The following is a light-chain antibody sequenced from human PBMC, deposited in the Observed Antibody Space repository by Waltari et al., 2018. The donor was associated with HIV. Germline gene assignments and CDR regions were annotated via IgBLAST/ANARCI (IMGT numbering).Light chain of an antibody. V-gene: IGKV1-39*01. CDR2: PAS. Sequence: DIQMTQSPSSLSASVGDRVTITCPASENISSYLNWYQQSPGKAPKLLIFPASSLQSGVPSRFSGSGSGTDFALTISSLQPEDFATYYCQHSYTTPYTFGQGTKLEIK. CDR1: ENISSY. J-gene: IGKJ2*01. CDR3: QHSYTTPYT.